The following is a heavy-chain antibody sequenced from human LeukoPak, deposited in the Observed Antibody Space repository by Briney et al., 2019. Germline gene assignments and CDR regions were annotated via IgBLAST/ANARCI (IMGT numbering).Heavy chain of an antibody. CDR1: GFTFSSYA. Sequence: GGSLRLSCAASGFTFSSYAMHWVRQAPGKGLEWVAVISYDGSNKYYADSVKGRFTISRDNSKNTLYLQMNSLRAEDTAVYYCARDLKKHWYSSSRFRGHFDYWGQGTLVTVSS. D-gene: IGHD6-13*01. CDR2: ISYDGSNK. V-gene: IGHV3-30-3*01. CDR3: ARDLKKHWYSSSRFRGHFDY. J-gene: IGHJ4*02.